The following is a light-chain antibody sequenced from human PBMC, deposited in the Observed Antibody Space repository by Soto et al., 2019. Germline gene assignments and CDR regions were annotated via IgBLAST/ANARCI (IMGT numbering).Light chain of an antibody. Sequence: QCVLVEHGTGSGSPGQWITISWTGTSNDVGGYNYVSWYQQHPGKAPKLMIYEVSDRPSGVSNRFSGSKSGNTASLTISGLQAEDEADYYCSSYASSSTPGGFGTGTKVTVL. CDR1: SNDVGGYNY. J-gene: IGLJ1*01. V-gene: IGLV2-14*01. CDR3: SSYASSSTPGG. CDR2: EVS.